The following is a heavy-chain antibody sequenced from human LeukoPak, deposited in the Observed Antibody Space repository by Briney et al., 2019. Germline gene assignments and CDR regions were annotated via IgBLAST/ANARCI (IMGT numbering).Heavy chain of an antibody. CDR3: ARGGGDGYNPWTYGAFDL. V-gene: IGHV1-2*02. D-gene: IGHD5-24*01. J-gene: IGHJ3*01. CDR2: INPNSGGT. Sequence: ASVKVSCKASGYTFTGYYMHWVRRAPGQGRERMGWINPNSGGTNYAQKFQGRVTMTRDTSISTAYMELSRLRSDDTAVYSCARGGGDGYNPWTYGAFDLWGQGTMVTVSS. CDR1: GYTFTGYY.